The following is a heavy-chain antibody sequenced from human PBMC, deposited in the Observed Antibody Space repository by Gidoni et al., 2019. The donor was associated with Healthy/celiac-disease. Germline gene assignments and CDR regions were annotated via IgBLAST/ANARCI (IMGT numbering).Heavy chain of an antibody. CDR3: ARDLGGSGSYSNWFDP. CDR2: ISYDGSNK. J-gene: IGHJ5*02. D-gene: IGHD3-10*01. Sequence: QVQLVVSGGGVVQPGRSLRLSCAASGFTSSSYAMHWVRQAPGNGLEWVAVISYDGSNKYYADSVKGRFTISRDNSKNTLYLQMNSLRAEDTAVYYCARDLGGSGSYSNWFDPWGQGTLVTVSS. V-gene: IGHV3-30*04. CDR1: GFTSSSYA.